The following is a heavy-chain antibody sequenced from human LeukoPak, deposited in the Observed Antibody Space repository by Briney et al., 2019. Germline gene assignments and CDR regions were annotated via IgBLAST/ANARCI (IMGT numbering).Heavy chain of an antibody. D-gene: IGHD5-12*01. CDR3: AKDHPDIVATVSAFDI. Sequence: PGGPLRLSCAASGFSVNANYMSWVRQAPGKGLEWVAVISYDGSNKYYADSVKGRFTISRDNSKNTLYLQMNSLRAEDTAVYYCAKDHPDIVATVSAFDIWGQGTMVTVSS. J-gene: IGHJ3*02. CDR2: ISYDGSNK. V-gene: IGHV3-30*18. CDR1: GFSVNANY.